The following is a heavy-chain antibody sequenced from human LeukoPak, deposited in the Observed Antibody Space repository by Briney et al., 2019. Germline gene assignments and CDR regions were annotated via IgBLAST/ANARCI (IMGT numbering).Heavy chain of an antibody. Sequence: ASVKVSCKASGYIFTGYYMHWVRQAPGQGLEWMGWINPNSGGTNYAQKFQGRVTMTRDTSISTAYMELSRLRSDDTAVYYCARTITMVRGVIGWFDPWGQGTLVTVSS. CDR1: GYIFTGYY. J-gene: IGHJ5*02. V-gene: IGHV1-2*02. CDR3: ARTITMVRGVIGWFDP. CDR2: INPNSGGT. D-gene: IGHD3-10*01.